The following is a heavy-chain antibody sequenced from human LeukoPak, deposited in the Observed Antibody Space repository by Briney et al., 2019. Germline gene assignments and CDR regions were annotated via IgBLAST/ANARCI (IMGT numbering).Heavy chain of an antibody. D-gene: IGHD3-10*01. CDR1: GFTFSSYA. CDR3: AKFGLAGSGRYHDAFDI. V-gene: IGHV3-23*01. CDR2: ISGSGGST. Sequence: GGSLRLSCAASGFTFSSYAMTWVRQAPGKGLEWVSAISGSGGSTYYADSVKGRSTISRDNSKNTLYLQMNSLRAEDTAVYYCAKFGLAGSGRYHDAFDIWGQGTMVTVSS. J-gene: IGHJ3*02.